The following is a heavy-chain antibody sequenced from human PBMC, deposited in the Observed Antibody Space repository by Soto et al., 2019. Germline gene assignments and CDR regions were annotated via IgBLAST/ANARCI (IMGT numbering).Heavy chain of an antibody. J-gene: IGHJ4*02. V-gene: IGHV3-73*01. CDR3: TTFTTVTIDY. D-gene: IGHD4-17*01. CDR2: IRSKVNNYAT. CDR1: GFTFSGSA. Sequence: GGSLRLSCAASGFTFSGSAMHWVRQASGKGLEWVGRIRSKVNNYATAYAASVKGRFTISRDDSQNMAYLQMNSLKTEDTAVYYCTTFTTVTIDYWGQGTLVTVSS.